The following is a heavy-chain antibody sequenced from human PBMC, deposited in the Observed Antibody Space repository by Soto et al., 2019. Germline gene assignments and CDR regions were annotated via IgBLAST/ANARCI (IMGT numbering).Heavy chain of an antibody. Sequence: GASVKVSCKASGYTFTSYGISWVRQAPGQGLEWMGGIIPIFGTANYAQKFQGRVTITADESTSTAYMELSSLRSEDTAVYYCARALSKHYYDSSGYFQPYYYGMDVWGQGTTVTVSS. CDR1: GYTFTSYG. V-gene: IGHV1-69*13. D-gene: IGHD3-22*01. CDR2: IIPIFGTA. CDR3: ARALSKHYYDSSGYFQPYYYGMDV. J-gene: IGHJ6*02.